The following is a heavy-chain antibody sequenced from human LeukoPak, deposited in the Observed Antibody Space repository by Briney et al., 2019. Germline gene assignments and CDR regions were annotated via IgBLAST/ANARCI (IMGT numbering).Heavy chain of an antibody. CDR1: GFTFGDYA. D-gene: IGHD6-19*01. Sequence: PGRSLRLSCTASGFTFGDYAMSWVRQAPGKGLEWVGFIRSKAYDGTTEYAASVKGRFTISRDDSKSIAYLQMNSLKTEDTAVYYCTRTAPHSSGWCFDYWGQGTLVTVSS. V-gene: IGHV3-49*04. CDR2: IRSKAYDGTT. CDR3: TRTAPHSSGWCFDY. J-gene: IGHJ4*02.